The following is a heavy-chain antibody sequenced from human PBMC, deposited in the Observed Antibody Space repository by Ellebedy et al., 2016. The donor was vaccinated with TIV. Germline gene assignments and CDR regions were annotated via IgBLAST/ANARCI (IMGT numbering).Heavy chain of an antibody. Sequence: MPSETLSLTCTVSGGSISGYYWSWIRQPPGKGLEWIGDINYTGWTNSNSSLKSRVTMSVDMSKNQFSLQLSSVTAADTAVYYCARHENYFGSGSYYKAWLDPWGQGILVTVSS. CDR3: ARHENYFGSGSYYKAWLDP. J-gene: IGHJ5*02. V-gene: IGHV4-59*08. CDR2: INYTGWT. CDR1: GGSISGYY. D-gene: IGHD3-10*01.